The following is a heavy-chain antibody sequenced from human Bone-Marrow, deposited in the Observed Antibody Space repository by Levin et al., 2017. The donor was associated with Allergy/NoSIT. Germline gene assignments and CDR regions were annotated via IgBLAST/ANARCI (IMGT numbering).Heavy chain of an antibody. D-gene: IGHD3-3*01. CDR3: ATVEWGYYDFWSGYSDY. CDR1: GFTFSSYW. V-gene: IGHV3-7*01. CDR2: IKEDGSEK. Sequence: GESLKISCIASGFTFSSYWMTWVRQAPGKGLEWVANIKEDGSEKYYVDSVKGRFTISRDNAKKSLYLQMNSLRAEDTAVYYCATVEWGYYDFWSGYSDYWGQGTLVTVSS. J-gene: IGHJ4*02.